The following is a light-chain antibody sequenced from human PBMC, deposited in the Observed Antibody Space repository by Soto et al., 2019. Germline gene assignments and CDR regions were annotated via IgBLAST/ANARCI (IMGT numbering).Light chain of an antibody. CDR3: QQTYRTPLP. CDR1: QYIGRY. V-gene: IGKV1-39*01. Sequence: DIQMTQSPSSLSASVGDRVTITCRAGQYIGRYLNWYQQKPGKAPKLLIYAASSLHSGVPSRFSGSGSGTDFTLTISSLQPEDFATYSCQQTYRTPLPVGGGTKVEIK. CDR2: AAS. J-gene: IGKJ4*01.